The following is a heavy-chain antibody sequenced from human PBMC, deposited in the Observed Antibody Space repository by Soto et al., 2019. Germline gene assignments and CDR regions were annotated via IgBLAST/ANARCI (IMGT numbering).Heavy chain of an antibody. CDR2: IIPIFGTA. J-gene: IGHJ5*02. Sequence: SVKVSCKASGGTFSSYAISWVRQAPGQGLEWMGGIIPIFGTANYAQKFQGRVTITADKSTSTAYMELSSLRSEDTAVYYCARVPLGGKAAAGTFDPWGQGTLVTVS. CDR1: GGTFSSYA. CDR3: ARVPLGGKAAAGTFDP. V-gene: IGHV1-69*06. D-gene: IGHD6-13*01.